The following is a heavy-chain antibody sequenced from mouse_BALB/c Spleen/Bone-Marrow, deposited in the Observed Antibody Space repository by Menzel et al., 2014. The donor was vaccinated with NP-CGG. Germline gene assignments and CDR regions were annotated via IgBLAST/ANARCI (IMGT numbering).Heavy chain of an antibody. CDR3: TFLVKEDFAY. CDR1: GYSFTSYW. D-gene: IGHD2-10*02. V-gene: IGHV1-5*01. Sequence: VQLQQSGTVLARPGASVKMSCEASGYSFTSYWMHWVKQRPGQGLEWIGAIYPGNSDTTYKQKFKGKAKLTAVTSASTAYMELSSLANEDSAVYYCTFLVKEDFAYWGQGTLVTVSA. J-gene: IGHJ3*01. CDR2: IYPGNSDT.